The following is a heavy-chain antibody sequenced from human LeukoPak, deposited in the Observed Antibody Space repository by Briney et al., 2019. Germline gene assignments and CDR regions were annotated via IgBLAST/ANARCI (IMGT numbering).Heavy chain of an antibody. J-gene: IGHJ4*02. CDR3: ARAPGDNWNDEDY. V-gene: IGHV1-69*13. Sequence: SVQVSCKASGGTFSSYAISWVRQAPGQGLEWMGGIIPIFGTANYAQKFQGRVTITADESTSTAYMELSSLRSEDTAVYYCARAPGDNWNDEDYWGQGTLVTVSS. CDR2: IIPIFGTA. D-gene: IGHD1-20*01. CDR1: GGTFSSYA.